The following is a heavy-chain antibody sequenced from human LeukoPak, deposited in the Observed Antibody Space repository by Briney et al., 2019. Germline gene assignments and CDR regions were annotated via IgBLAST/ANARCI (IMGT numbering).Heavy chain of an antibody. CDR2: ISYDGSNK. J-gene: IGHJ4*02. Sequence: GGSLRLSCAASGFTFSSYAMHWVRQAPGKGLEWVAVISYDGSNKYYADSVKGRFTISRDNSKNTLYLQMNSLRAEDTAVYYCARDLVGSSSSQAAYWGQGTLVTVSS. CDR1: GFTFSSYA. D-gene: IGHD6-6*01. CDR3: ARDLVGSSSSQAAY. V-gene: IGHV3-30*04.